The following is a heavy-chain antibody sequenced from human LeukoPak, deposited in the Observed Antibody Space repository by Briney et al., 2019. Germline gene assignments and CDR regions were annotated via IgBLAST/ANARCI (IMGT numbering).Heavy chain of an antibody. V-gene: IGHV1-24*01. CDR1: GYTLTELS. CDR3: ATDPGEIVPAAKGPRGDYCYGMDV. J-gene: IGHJ6*02. Sequence: GASVKVSCKVSGYTLTELSMHWVRQAPGKGLEWMGGFDPEDGETICAQKFQGRVTMTEDTSTDTAYMELNSLRSDDTAVYYCATDPGEIVPAAKGPRGDYCYGMDVWGQGTTVTVSS. CDR2: FDPEDGET. D-gene: IGHD2-2*01.